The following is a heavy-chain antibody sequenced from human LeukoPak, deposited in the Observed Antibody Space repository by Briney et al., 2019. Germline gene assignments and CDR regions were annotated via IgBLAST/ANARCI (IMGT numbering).Heavy chain of an antibody. CDR3: ARRRYYDFWSGYPSPFDY. CDR1: GGSISSSRHY. CDR2: MYYSGST. J-gene: IGHJ4*02. Sequence: SETLSLTCTVSGGSISSSRHYWGWIRQPPGKGLEWIGRMYYSGSTYYHPCLKSRVTISVDTSKNQFSLKPSSVTAADTAVYYCARRRYYDFWSGYPSPFDYWGQGTLVTVSS. V-gene: IGHV4-39*01. D-gene: IGHD3-3*01.